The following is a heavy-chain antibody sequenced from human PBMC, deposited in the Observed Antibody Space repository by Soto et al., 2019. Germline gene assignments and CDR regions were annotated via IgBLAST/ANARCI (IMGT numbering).Heavy chain of an antibody. CDR3: VTAPAGLRWFDP. Sequence: PGESLKISCKGSGYTFTTYWIGWVRQVSGKGLEWMGIVYPGDSDSTYSPSFQGQVTISADKSKSTAYLQWTSLKASDTAVYYCVTAPAGLRWFDPWGQGTQVTVSS. D-gene: IGHD6-13*01. CDR2: VYPGDSDS. J-gene: IGHJ5*02. V-gene: IGHV5-51*01. CDR1: GYTFTTYW.